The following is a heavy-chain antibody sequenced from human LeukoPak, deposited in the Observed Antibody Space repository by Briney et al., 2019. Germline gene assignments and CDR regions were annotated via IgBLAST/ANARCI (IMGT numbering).Heavy chain of an antibody. CDR1: GFTFSTYE. CDR3: VGGDY. Sequence: GGSLRLSCAASGFTFSTYEMNWVRQAPGKGLEWVSYISSSATSIYYADSVKGRFTISRDNSKNSLYLQMNSLRAEDTAVYYCVGGDYWGQGTLVTVSS. J-gene: IGHJ4*02. V-gene: IGHV3-48*03. CDR2: ISSSATSI.